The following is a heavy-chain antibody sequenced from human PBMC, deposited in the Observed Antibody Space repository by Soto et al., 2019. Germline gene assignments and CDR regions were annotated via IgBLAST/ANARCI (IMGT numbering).Heavy chain of an antibody. J-gene: IGHJ4*02. Sequence: PSETLSLTCAVYGGSFSGYYWSWIRQPPGKGLEWIGEINHSGSTNYNPSLKSRVTISVDTSKNQFSLKLSSVTAADTAVYYCAREKGSGSYYRGLSLDYWGQGTLGTVSS. CDR3: AREKGSGSYYRGLSLDY. CDR1: GGSFSGYY. V-gene: IGHV4-34*01. CDR2: INHSGST. D-gene: IGHD3-10*01.